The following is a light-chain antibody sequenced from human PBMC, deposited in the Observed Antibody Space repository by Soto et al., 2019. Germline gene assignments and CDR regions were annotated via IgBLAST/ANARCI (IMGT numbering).Light chain of an antibody. Sequence: DLQMSQSPSSLSASVGDRITITCRASQSLGDYLNWYQQKPGMAPKLLLYRTSTVASGIPSRFSGSGSGTQFTITISGLRPEDFATYFCQQGQATPYTFGQGTILDIK. CDR1: QSLGDY. J-gene: IGKJ2*01. CDR2: RTS. V-gene: IGKV1-39*01. CDR3: QQGQATPYT.